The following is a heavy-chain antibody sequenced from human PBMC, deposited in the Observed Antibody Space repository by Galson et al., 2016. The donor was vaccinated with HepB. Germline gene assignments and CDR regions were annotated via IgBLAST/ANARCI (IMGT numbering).Heavy chain of an antibody. CDR2: ISYEGGNK. CDR3: AKVDDYYYGLDV. Sequence: SLRLSCAASGFTFRTYAMHWVRQAPGKGLEWVAVISYEGGNKYYADSVKGRFTISRDNSKNTLYLQMNSLKPEDTAVYYCAKVDDYYYGLDVWGQGTTVTVS. CDR1: GFTFRTYA. J-gene: IGHJ6*02. V-gene: IGHV3-30*04.